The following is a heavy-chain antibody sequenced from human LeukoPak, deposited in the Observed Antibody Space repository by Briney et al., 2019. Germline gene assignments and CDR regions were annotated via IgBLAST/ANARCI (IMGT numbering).Heavy chain of an antibody. J-gene: IGHJ4*02. D-gene: IGHD3-16*01. CDR1: GFTFNTYW. CDR2: ISGSGSST. V-gene: IGHV3-23*01. Sequence: GGSLRLSCGASGFTFNTYWMHWVRQAPGKGLERVSGISGSGSSTYYADSVKGRFTISRDNSKNTLYLQMNSLRAEDTAVYYCAKRGGSSTSAYYFDYWGQGTLVTVSS. CDR3: AKRGGSSTSAYYFDY.